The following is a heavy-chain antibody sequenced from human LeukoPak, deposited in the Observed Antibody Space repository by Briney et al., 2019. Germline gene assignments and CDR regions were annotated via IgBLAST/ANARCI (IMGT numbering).Heavy chain of an antibody. D-gene: IGHD3-22*01. CDR2: INHSGST. V-gene: IGHV4-34*01. CDR3: ARVVGYYDSSGYISR. Sequence: SETLSLTCAVYGGSFSGYYWSWIRQPPGKGLEWIGEINHSGSTNYNPSLKSRVTISVDTSKNQFSLKLSSVTAADTAVYYCARVVGYYDSSGYISRWGQGTLVTVSS. CDR1: GGSFSGYY. J-gene: IGHJ4*02.